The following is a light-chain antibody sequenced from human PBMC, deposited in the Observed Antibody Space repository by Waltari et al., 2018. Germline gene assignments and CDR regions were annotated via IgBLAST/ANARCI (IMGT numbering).Light chain of an antibody. V-gene: IGKV3-11*01. CDR2: DAS. J-gene: IGKJ5*01. CDR1: QSVSSY. Sequence: EIVLTQSQATLSLSPGERATLSCRASQSVSSYLAWYKQKPGQAPRLLIYDASNRATGIPARFSGSGSGTDFTLTISSLEPEDFAVYYCQQRSNWPLFGQGTRLEIK. CDR3: QQRSNWPL.